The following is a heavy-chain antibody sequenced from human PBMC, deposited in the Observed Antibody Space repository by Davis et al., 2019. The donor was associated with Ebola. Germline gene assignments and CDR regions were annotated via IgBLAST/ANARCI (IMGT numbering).Heavy chain of an antibody. V-gene: IGHV3-53*01. J-gene: IGHJ5*01. CDR2: IYSGGGT. D-gene: IGHD3-3*01. CDR3: ARGIEYYDFWSGVPRGNRFDS. CDR1: GFTVSRHY. Sequence: GESLKISCAVSGFTVSRHYMSWVRQAPGKGLEWVSLIYSGGGTYYADSVKGRFTISRDNAKNSLYLQMNSLRAEDTAMYYCARGIEYYDFWSGVPRGNRFDSWGQGTLVAVSS.